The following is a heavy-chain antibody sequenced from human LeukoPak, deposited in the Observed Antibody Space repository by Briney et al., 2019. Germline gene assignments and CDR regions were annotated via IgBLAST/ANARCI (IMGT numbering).Heavy chain of an antibody. CDR3: ARKGRRPDYYGSGSYYQ. Sequence: GASVKVSCKASGYTFTSYDINWVRQATGQGLEWMGWMNPNSGNTGYAQKFQGRVTMTRNTSISTAYMELSSLRSEDTAVYYCARKGRRPDYYGSGSYYQWGQGTLVTVSS. CDR1: GYTFTSYD. D-gene: IGHD3-10*01. V-gene: IGHV1-8*01. J-gene: IGHJ4*02. CDR2: MNPNSGNT.